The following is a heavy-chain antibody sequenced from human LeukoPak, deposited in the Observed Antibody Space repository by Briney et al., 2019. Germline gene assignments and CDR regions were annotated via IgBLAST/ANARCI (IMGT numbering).Heavy chain of an antibody. J-gene: IGHJ5*02. D-gene: IGHD2-8*02. CDR3: ARAAAETGAFRDNWFDP. CDR2: ISSSDSTI. Sequence: GGSLRLSCAASGFTFSSYEMHWVRQAPGKGLEWVSYISSSDSTIYYADSVKGRFTISRDNSKNTLYLQMDSLRAEDTALYYCARAAAETGAFRDNWFDPWGQGTLVTVSS. CDR1: GFTFSSYE. V-gene: IGHV3-48*03.